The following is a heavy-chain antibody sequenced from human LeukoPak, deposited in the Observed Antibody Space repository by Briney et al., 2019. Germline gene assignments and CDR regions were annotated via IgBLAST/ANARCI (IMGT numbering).Heavy chain of an antibody. CDR1: GFTFSSYG. Sequence: GGSLTLSCAASGFTFSSYGMHWVRQAPGKGLEWVAFIRYDGSNKYYADSVKGRFTISRDNSKNTLYLQMNSLRAEDTAVYYCAKEIHSSSNLGYWGQGTLVTVSS. CDR2: IRYDGSNK. D-gene: IGHD6-6*01. J-gene: IGHJ4*02. CDR3: AKEIHSSSNLGY. V-gene: IGHV3-30*02.